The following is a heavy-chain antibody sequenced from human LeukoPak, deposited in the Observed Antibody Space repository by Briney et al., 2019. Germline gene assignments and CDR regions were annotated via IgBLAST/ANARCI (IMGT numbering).Heavy chain of an antibody. J-gene: IGHJ5*02. CDR2: INHSGST. CDR3: ARHYTYNYFDP. V-gene: IGHV4-34*01. D-gene: IGHD5-24*01. Sequence: PSETLSLTCAVYGGSFSGYYWSWIRQPPGKGLEWIGEINHSGSTNYNPSLKSRVTISVDTSKNQFSLQLSSVTAADTAVYFCARHYTYNYFDPWGQGTLVTVSS. CDR1: GGSFSGYY.